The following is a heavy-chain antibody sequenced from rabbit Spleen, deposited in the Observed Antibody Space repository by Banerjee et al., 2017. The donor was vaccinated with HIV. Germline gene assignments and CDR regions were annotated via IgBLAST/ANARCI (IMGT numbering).Heavy chain of an antibody. CDR3: ARDLVAVIGWNFGW. CDR2: INIVTGKS. V-gene: IGHV1S40*01. Sequence: QSLEESGGALVKPGASLTLTCKASGFSFSFSYWICWVRQAPGKGLEWIACINIVTGKSGYGSWAKGRFIFSRTSSNTVTFQMTSLTAADMATYFCARDLVAVIGWNFGWWGPGTLVTVS. J-gene: IGHJ4*01. CDR1: GFSFSFSYW. D-gene: IGHD1-1*01.